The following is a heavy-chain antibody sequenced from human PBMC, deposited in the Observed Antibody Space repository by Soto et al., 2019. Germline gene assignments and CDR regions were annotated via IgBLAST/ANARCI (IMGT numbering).Heavy chain of an antibody. J-gene: IGHJ1*01. CDR2: INTSGGNS. CDR3: AKEGAIPGEVDA. CDR1: GFIFTDWF. V-gene: IGHV1-46*01. Sequence: HLAQSGPEVKRPGASVKISCKASGFIFTDWFMHWVRQAPGHGPEWMGIINTSGGNSIYSQKFQDRVTMTRDTSTSTLYLELTSLTSADTAVYYCAKEGAIPGEVDAWGQGTLVTVSS. D-gene: IGHD2-21*01.